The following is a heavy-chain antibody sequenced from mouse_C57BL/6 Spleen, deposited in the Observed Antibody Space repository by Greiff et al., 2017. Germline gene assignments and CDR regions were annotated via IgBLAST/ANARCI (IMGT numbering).Heavy chain of an antibody. Sequence: EVQRVESGPGLVKPSQSLSLTCSVTGYSITSGYYWNWIRQFPGNKLEWMGYISYDGSNNYNPSLKNRISITRDTSKNQFFLKLNSVTTEDTATYYCARDTWAGRFAYWGQGTLVTVSA. J-gene: IGHJ3*01. CDR2: ISYDGSN. CDR1: GYSITSGYY. CDR3: ARDTWAGRFAY. V-gene: IGHV3-6*01. D-gene: IGHD4-1*01.